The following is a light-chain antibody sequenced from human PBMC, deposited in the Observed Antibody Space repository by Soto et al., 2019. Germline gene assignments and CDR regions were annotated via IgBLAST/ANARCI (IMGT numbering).Light chain of an antibody. J-gene: IGKJ1*01. V-gene: IGKV3-15*01. CDR1: ESVSSN. CDR3: QQYYHWPPWT. Sequence: EVVMTHSPATLSVSPGEVATLSCRASESVSSNLAWYQQKPGQAPRLLIYGASTRATVIPARFSGSGSGTEFTLTISSLQSEDSAVYYCQQYYHWPPWTFGQGTKVDIK. CDR2: GAS.